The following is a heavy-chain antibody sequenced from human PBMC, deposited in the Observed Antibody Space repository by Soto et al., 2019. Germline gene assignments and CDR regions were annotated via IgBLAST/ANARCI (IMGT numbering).Heavy chain of an antibody. CDR1: GSSFTSFA. J-gene: IGHJ4*02. CDR2: ISYDGSEE. D-gene: IGHD3-22*01. Sequence: PGGSLRLSCSVSGSSFTSFAMHWVRQAPGKGLEWMAVISYDGSEEFYADSAKGRFAISRDNSKNTVSLQMDSLRAEDTALYYCAKGTSGSAYSSSGYWGQGALVTVSS. CDR3: AKGTSGSAYSSSGY. V-gene: IGHV3-30*09.